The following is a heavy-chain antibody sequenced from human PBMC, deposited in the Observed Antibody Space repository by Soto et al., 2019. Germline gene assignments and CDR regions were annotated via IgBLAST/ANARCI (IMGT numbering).Heavy chain of an antibody. J-gene: IGHJ3*01. D-gene: IGHD1-1*01. Sequence: DVQLVESGGGLIQPGESLRLSCAAFGLTISGKKYVAWFRQAPGKGLEWVSALYDVDGSFYADSVKGRFTTSSDSSKTTVYLQMNDLRPDDTAVYYCATWHEREHAYDVWGQGTPVTVSS. CDR3: ATWHEREHAYDV. V-gene: IGHV3-53*01. CDR2: LYDVDGS. CDR1: GLTISGKKY.